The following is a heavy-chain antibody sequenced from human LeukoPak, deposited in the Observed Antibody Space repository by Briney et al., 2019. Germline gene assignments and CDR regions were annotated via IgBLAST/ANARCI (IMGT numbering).Heavy chain of an antibody. J-gene: IGHJ4*02. V-gene: IGHV3-30-3*01. CDR2: ISYDGSNK. CDR3: ARARFGYNRGPFDY. Sequence: PGGSLRLSCAASEFTFSNYAIHWVRQAPGKGLEWVAFISYDGSNKHYADSVKGRFTISRDNSKNTLYLQMNSLRPEDTAVYYCARARFGYNRGPFDYWGQGILVTVSS. D-gene: IGHD5-24*01. CDR1: EFTFSNYA.